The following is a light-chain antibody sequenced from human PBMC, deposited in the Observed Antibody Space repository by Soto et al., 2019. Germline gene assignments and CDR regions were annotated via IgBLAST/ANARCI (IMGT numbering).Light chain of an antibody. Sequence: DIRMTQSPSSLSASVGDRVTITCRASQGITNYLAWYQQKPGKVPRLLIYAASTLQSGVPSRFSGSGSGTDFTLTISSLQPEDVATYYCQKYNSAPWTFGQGTKVEIK. CDR3: QKYNSAPWT. V-gene: IGKV1-27*01. CDR2: AAS. J-gene: IGKJ1*01. CDR1: QGITNY.